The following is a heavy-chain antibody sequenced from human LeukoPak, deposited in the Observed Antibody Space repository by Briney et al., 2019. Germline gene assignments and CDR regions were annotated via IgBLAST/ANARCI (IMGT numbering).Heavy chain of an antibody. Sequence: SQTLSLTCTVSGGSISMFYWSWIRQPPGKGQGWVGYIYYSVSTSYNPSLKSGVTISVGASKNPFSQKLSSVPAADTAVYYCARRDSSWYQGGYYYYYMDVWGKGTTVTVSS. V-gene: IGHV4-59*08. CDR1: GGSISMFY. D-gene: IGHD6-13*01. CDR2: IYYSVST. J-gene: IGHJ6*03. CDR3: ARRDSSWYQGGYYYYYMDV.